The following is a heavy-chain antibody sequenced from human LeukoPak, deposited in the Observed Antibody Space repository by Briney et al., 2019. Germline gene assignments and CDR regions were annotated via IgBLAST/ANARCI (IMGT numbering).Heavy chain of an antibody. V-gene: IGHV3-7*01. CDR1: GFTFSSYA. D-gene: IGHD6-13*01. CDR3: ARDYAYRSSWYGIDY. J-gene: IGHJ4*02. Sequence: GGSLRLSCAASGFTFSSYAMTWVRQAPGKGLEWVANIKQDGSEKYYVDSVKGRFTISRDNAKNSLYLQMNSLRAEDTAVYYCARDYAYRSSWYGIDYWGQGTLVTVSS. CDR2: IKQDGSEK.